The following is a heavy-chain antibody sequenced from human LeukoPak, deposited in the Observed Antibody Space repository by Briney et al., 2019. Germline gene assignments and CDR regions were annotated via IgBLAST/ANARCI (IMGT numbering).Heavy chain of an antibody. CDR1: GFTFSSYW. J-gene: IGHJ4*02. Sequence: PGGSLRLSCAASGFTFSSYWMSWVRQAPGKGLEWVANIKQDGSEKYYVDSGKDRFTIARDNAKNSLYLQMNSLRAEDTAVYYCARDQIVRFAYYYDSSGPLDYWGRGTLVTVSS. CDR3: ARDQIVRFAYYYDSSGPLDY. V-gene: IGHV3-7*01. D-gene: IGHD3-22*01. CDR2: IKQDGSEK.